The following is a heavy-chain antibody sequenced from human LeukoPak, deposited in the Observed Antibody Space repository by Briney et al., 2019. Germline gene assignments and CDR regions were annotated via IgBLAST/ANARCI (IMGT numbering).Heavy chain of an antibody. Sequence: PSETLPLTCTVSGGSVGSAGYYWSWIRQPPGGGLEWIGYIYYIRNTNYNPSLKSRVTMSLDPSKNQFSLKLNSVTAADTAVYYCARTQSQSGSYRYYFGYWGQGTLVTVS. V-gene: IGHV4-61*08. D-gene: IGHD1-26*01. CDR2: IYYIRNT. CDR3: ARTQSQSGSYRYYFGY. CDR1: GGSVGSAGYY. J-gene: IGHJ4*02.